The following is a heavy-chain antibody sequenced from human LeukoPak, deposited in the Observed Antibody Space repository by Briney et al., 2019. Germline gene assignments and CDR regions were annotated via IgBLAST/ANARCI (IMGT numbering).Heavy chain of an antibody. CDR2: TYYRSKWYN. CDR3: ARDKLLFGELSDYYYMDV. J-gene: IGHJ6*03. Sequence: SQTLSLTCAISGDSVSSNSAAWHWLRQSPSRGLEWLGRTYYRSKWYNDYAVSVKSRITITPDTSKNQFSLQLNSVTPEDTAVYFCARDKLLFGELSDYYYMDVWGKGTTVTVSS. CDR1: GDSVSSNSAA. V-gene: IGHV6-1*01. D-gene: IGHD3-10*02.